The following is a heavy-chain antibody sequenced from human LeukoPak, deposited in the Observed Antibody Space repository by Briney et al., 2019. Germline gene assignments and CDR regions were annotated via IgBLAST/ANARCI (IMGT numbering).Heavy chain of an antibody. J-gene: IGHJ3*02. V-gene: IGHV3-30*01. CDR1: GFTFSSYA. CDR3: ARGGIVVVTAILAFDI. D-gene: IGHD2-21*02. Sequence: PGRSLRLSCAASGFTFSSYAMHWVRQAPGKGLEWVAVISYDGSNKYYADSVKGRFTISRDNPKNTLYLQMNSLRAEDTAVYYCARGGIVVVTAILAFDIWGQGTMVTVSS. CDR2: ISYDGSNK.